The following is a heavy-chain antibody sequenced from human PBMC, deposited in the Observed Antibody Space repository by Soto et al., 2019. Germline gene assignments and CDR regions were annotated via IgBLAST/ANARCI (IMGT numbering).Heavy chain of an antibody. D-gene: IGHD6-13*01. V-gene: IGHV3-7*03. CDR3: ATVAAAGTGTTEYYFDY. Sequence: GGSLRLSCAASGFTFSSYWMSWVRQAPGKGLEWVANIKPDGSEKYYVDSVKGRFTISRDNAKNSLYLQMNSLRAEDTAVYYCATVAAAGTGTTEYYFDYWGQGPLVTVSS. CDR2: IKPDGSEK. J-gene: IGHJ4*02. CDR1: GFTFSSYW.